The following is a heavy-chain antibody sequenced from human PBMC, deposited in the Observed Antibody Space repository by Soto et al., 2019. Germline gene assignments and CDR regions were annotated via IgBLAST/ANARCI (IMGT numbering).Heavy chain of an antibody. Sequence: PGGSQRLSYAASGFTFSDYYVSWIRQAPGKGLEWVSYISSSGSTIYYADSVKGRFTISRDNAKNSLYLQMNSLRAEDTAVYYCARVHDYGDYGAGDAFDIWGQGTMVTVSS. D-gene: IGHD4-17*01. CDR3: ARVHDYGDYGAGDAFDI. J-gene: IGHJ3*02. V-gene: IGHV3-11*01. CDR2: ISSSGSTI. CDR1: GFTFSDYY.